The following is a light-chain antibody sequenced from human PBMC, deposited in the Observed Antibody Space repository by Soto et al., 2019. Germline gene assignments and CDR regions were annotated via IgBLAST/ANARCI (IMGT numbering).Light chain of an antibody. CDR3: QQYFEWPPMT. CDR2: GAS. Sequence: EIVLAHSPGTLSLSPWEGAALSLRASQTVATNLAWYQQKPGQAPRLLISGASTRAAGISDRFRGSGSGTEFTLTISSLRSEDSAIYYCQQYFEWPPMTFGQGTKVDIK. J-gene: IGKJ1*01. CDR1: QTVATN. V-gene: IGKV3-15*01.